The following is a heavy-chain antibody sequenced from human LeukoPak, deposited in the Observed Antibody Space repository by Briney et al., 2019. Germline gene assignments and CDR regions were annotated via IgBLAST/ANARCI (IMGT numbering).Heavy chain of an antibody. Sequence: GVSLRLSCAASGFTFSSYAMHWVRQAPGKGLEWVAVISYDGSNKYYADSVKGRFTISRDNSKNTLYLQMNSLRAEDTAVYYCARVFWSHVNWNYYDPWGQGTLVTVSS. D-gene: IGHD1-7*01. CDR3: ARVFWSHVNWNYYDP. CDR1: GFTFSSYA. V-gene: IGHV3-30*04. CDR2: ISYDGSNK. J-gene: IGHJ5*02.